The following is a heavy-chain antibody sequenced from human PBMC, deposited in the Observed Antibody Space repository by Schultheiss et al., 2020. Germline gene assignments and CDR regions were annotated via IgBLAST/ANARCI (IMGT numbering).Heavy chain of an antibody. V-gene: IGHV4-38-2*02. CDR2: IYYSGST. CDR1: GYSISSGYY. Sequence: SQTLSLTCTVSGYSISSGYYWGWIRQPPGKGLEWIGYIYYSGSTYYNPSLKSRVTISVDTSKNQFSLKLSSVTAADTAVYYCARLSSSWYSFDPWGQGTLVTVSS. J-gene: IGHJ5*02. CDR3: ARLSSSWYSFDP. D-gene: IGHD6-13*01.